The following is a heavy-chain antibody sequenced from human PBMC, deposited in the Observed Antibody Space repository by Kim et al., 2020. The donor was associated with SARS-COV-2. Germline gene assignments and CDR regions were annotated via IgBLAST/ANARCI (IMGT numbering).Heavy chain of an antibody. J-gene: IGHJ5*02. CDR3: PPIWTRPS. CDR2: FAGSGVSP. CDR1: GFPFSSWA. V-gene: IGHV3-23*01. Sequence: GGSLRLSCATSGFPFSSWAMTWVRQAPGKGLEWVSGFAGSGVSPASADSVKGRFTISRANSRTILYLQMNTLRATDPAVYYFPPIWTRPSWGRGPLVPV. D-gene: IGHD1-1*01.